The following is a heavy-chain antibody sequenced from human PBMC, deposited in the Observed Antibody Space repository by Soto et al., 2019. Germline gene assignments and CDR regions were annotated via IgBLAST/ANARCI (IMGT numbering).Heavy chain of an antibody. J-gene: IGHJ4*02. V-gene: IGHV1-18*01. CDR3: ARIRFLEWLFDY. CDR2: ISAYYGNT. CDR1: GYTFTSSG. Sequence: QVPLVQSGAEVKKPGASVQVSCKASGYTFTSSGITWVRQAPGQGLERIGWISAYYGNTNYPQKLQGRVNMTTDPATSTAYMELRSLRSDDTAVYYCARIRFLEWLFDYWGQGTLVTVSS. D-gene: IGHD3-3*01.